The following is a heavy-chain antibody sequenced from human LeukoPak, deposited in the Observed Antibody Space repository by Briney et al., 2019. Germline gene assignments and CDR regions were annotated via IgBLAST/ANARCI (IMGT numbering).Heavy chain of an antibody. Sequence: SETLSLTCTVSGGSFSSYYWSWIRQPPGKGLEWIGYIYYSGSTNYNPSLKSRVTISVDTSKNQFSLKLSSVTAADTAVYYCARDGRSSWEVSYAFDIWGQGTMVTVSS. D-gene: IGHD6-13*01. V-gene: IGHV4-59*01. CDR1: GGSFSSYY. CDR2: IYYSGST. CDR3: ARDGRSSWEVSYAFDI. J-gene: IGHJ3*02.